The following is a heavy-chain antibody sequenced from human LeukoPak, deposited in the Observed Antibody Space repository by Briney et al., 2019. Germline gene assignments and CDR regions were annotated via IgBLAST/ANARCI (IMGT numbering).Heavy chain of an antibody. CDR1: GFTFSSYW. CDR2: IKEDGSEK. D-gene: IGHD5-24*01. J-gene: IGHJ4*02. V-gene: IGHV3-7*04. CDR3: ARDDRDGYNYFAY. Sequence: PGGSLRLSCAASGFTFSSYWMTWVRQAPGKGLEWVANIKEDGSEKYYVDSVKGRFTISRDNATNSLYLQMNSLRAEDSAVYYCARDDRDGYNYFAYWGQGTLVTVSS.